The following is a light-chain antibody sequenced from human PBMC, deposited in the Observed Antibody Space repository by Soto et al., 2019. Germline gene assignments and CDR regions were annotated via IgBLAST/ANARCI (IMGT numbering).Light chain of an antibody. CDR2: RVT. V-gene: IGLV2-14*01. CDR3: SSYTSTNTVI. CDR1: SSDVGAYNY. J-gene: IGLJ2*01. Sequence: QSALTQPASVSGSPGQSITISFTGSSSDVGAYNYVSWYQHHPGEAPKLIIYRVTKRPSGVSSRFSASKSGNTASLTISGLQAEDECHYYFSSYTSTNTVIFGGGTTLNVL.